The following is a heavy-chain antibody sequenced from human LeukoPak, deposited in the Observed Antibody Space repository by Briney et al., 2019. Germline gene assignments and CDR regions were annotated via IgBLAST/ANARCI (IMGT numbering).Heavy chain of an antibody. J-gene: IGHJ1*01. V-gene: IGHV4-38-2*02. D-gene: IGHD1-14*01. CDR2: IYHSGST. CDR3: ARDFSGHFQH. CDR1: GYSISSGYY. Sequence: SETLSLTCTVSGYSISSGYYWGWIRQPPGKGLEWIGSIYHSGSTYYNPSLKSRVTISVDTSKNQFSLKLSSVTAADTAVYYCARDFSGHFQHWGQGTLVTVSS.